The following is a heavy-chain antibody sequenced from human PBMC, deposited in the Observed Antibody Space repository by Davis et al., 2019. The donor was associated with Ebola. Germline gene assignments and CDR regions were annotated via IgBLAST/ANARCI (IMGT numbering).Heavy chain of an antibody. Sequence: KVSCKDSEDSFTSYWIGWVRQMPGKGLEWMGIIYTGDSDTRYSPSFRGQVTISADKSINTAYLQWSSLKAPDTAMYYCASLRRTITGMDDAFDIWGQGTMVTVSS. D-gene: IGHD2-8*02. V-gene: IGHV5-51*01. CDR2: IYTGDSDT. J-gene: IGHJ3*02. CDR1: EDSFTSYW. CDR3: ASLRRTITGMDDAFDI.